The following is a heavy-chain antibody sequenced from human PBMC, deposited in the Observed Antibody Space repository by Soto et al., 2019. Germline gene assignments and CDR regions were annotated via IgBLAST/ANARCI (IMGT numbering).Heavy chain of an antibody. D-gene: IGHD2-15*01. CDR1: GVTFSTYG. Sequence: GGSLRLSCAASGVTFSTYGMHWVRQAPGKGLEWVALILYDGNNKYYPDSVKGRFTISRDNSKNTLYLQMDGLRTEDTAIYYCAKGGYSSSLDYWGQGTLVTVSS. CDR2: ILYDGNNK. V-gene: IGHV3-30*18. J-gene: IGHJ4*02. CDR3: AKGGYSSSLDY.